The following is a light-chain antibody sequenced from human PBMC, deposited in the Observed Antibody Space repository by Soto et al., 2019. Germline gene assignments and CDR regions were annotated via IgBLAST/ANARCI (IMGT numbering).Light chain of an antibody. Sequence: TVNLYQQLPGTAPKLLIYSNNQRPSVVPYRFSGSKSGTSAALAITVLQSEDEADYYCAAWDDSMTAQVFGGGTRGTV. CDR1: T. CDR2: SNN. V-gene: IGLV1-44*01. CDR3: AAWDDSMTAQV. J-gene: IGLJ1*01.